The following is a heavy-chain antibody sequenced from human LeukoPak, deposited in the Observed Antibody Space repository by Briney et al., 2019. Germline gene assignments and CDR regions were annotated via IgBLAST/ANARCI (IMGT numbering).Heavy chain of an antibody. CDR2: IYTSGST. V-gene: IGHV4-4*07. CDR1: GGSISNYY. CDR3: AREQGTGTSSRYFDY. D-gene: IGHD1-1*01. Sequence: SETLSLTCAVSGGSISNYYWSWIRQPAGNGLEWIGRIYTSGSTNYNPSLKSRVTMSVDTSKNQFSLKLISVTAADTAVYYCAREQGTGTSSRYFDYWGQGTLVTVSS. J-gene: IGHJ4*02.